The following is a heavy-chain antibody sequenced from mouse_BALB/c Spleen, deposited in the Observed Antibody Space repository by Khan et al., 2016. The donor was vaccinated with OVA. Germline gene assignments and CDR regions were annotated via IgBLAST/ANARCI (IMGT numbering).Heavy chain of an antibody. CDR1: GYTFTSYW. Sequence: QVQLQQSGAELVRPGASVKLSCKTSGYTFTSYWIHWVKQRSGQGLEWIARIYPGTDNTYYNEKLKDRATLTEDRYSSTAYMQLSSLKSEDSAVYFCAREEALYYFDYWGQGTTLTVSS. D-gene: IGHD3-2*02. CDR2: IYPGTDNT. V-gene: IGHV1S132*01. J-gene: IGHJ2*01. CDR3: AREEALYYFDY.